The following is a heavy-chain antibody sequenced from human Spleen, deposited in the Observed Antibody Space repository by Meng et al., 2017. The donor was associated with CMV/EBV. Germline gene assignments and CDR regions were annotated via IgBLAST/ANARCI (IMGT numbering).Heavy chain of an antibody. D-gene: IGHD3-3*01. J-gene: IGHJ6*02. CDR3: ARGPTLTIFGVVIARKHYGMDV. CDR2: INHSGGT. Sequence: SETLSLTCAVYGGSFSGYYWSWIRQPPGKGLEWIGEINHSGGTNYNPPLKSRVTISVDTSKNQFSLKLSSVTAADTAVYYCARGPTLTIFGVVIARKHYGMDVWGQGTTVTVSS. CDR1: GGSFSGYY. V-gene: IGHV4-34*01.